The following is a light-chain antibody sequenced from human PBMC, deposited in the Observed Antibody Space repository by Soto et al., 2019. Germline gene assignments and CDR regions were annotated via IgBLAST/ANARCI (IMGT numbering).Light chain of an antibody. CDR3: MQGTRWPPYT. Sequence: DVVMTQSPLSLPVTLGQPASISCRSSQSLVHSDGKTYLNWFQQRPGQSQRRLIYKVSNRDSGVPVRFSGSGSGTDFTLKISRVEAEDVWVYYCMQGTRWPPYTFGQGTNLEIK. J-gene: IGKJ2*01. V-gene: IGKV2-30*02. CDR2: KVS. CDR1: QSLVHSDGKTY.